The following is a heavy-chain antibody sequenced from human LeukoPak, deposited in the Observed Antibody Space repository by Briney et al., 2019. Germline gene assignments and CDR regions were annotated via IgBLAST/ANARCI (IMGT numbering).Heavy chain of an antibody. Sequence: GGFLRLSCAVSGITLSNYGMSWVRQAPGKGLEWVAGISDRGSRTNYADSVKGRFTISTDHPKNTLYLQMNSLRAEDTAVYFCAKRGVVIRVILVGFHKEAYYFDSRGQGALVTVSS. CDR2: ISDRGSRT. CDR1: GITLSNYG. V-gene: IGHV3-23*01. CDR3: AKRGVVIRVILVGFHKEAYYFDS. J-gene: IGHJ4*02. D-gene: IGHD3-22*01.